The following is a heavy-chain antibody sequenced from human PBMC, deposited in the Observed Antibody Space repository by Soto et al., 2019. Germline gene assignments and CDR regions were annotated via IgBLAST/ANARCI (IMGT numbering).Heavy chain of an antibody. CDR3: AREGLSGAAAGSWSYWFDP. Sequence: QVQLVQSGAEVKKPGASVKVSCKASGYTFTGYYMHWVRQAPGQGLEGLGWINPNSGGTNYARKFQGWVTLTRDTSISTAYMELSRLRSDDTAVYYCAREGLSGAAAGSWSYWFDPWGQGTLVTVSS. V-gene: IGHV1-2*04. D-gene: IGHD6-13*01. CDR2: INPNSGGT. J-gene: IGHJ5*02. CDR1: GYTFTGYY.